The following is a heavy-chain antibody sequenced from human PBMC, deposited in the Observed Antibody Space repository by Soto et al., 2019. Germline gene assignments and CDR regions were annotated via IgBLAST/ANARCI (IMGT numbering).Heavy chain of an antibody. CDR3: AKGGFWVHYGLDV. Sequence: EVQLLESGGGLVQPGGSLRLSCAASGFPFSACAMNWVRQAPGKGLEWVSAISASGETTFYADSVKGRFTISRDNSNNTVYMQINDLRAEDTAVYYCAKGGFWVHYGLDVWGQGTTVTVSS. CDR2: ISASGETT. J-gene: IGHJ6*02. CDR1: GFPFSACA. D-gene: IGHD3-16*01. V-gene: IGHV3-23*01.